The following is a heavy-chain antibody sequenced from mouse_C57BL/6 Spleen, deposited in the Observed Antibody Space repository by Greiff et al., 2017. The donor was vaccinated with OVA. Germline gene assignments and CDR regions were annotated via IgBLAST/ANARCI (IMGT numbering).Heavy chain of an antibody. D-gene: IGHD2-4*01. V-gene: IGHV1-82*01. J-gene: IGHJ4*01. CDR2: IYPGDGDT. Sequence: QVHVKQSGPELVKPGASVKISCKASGYAFSSSWMNWVKQRPGKGLEWIGRIYPGDGDTNYNGKFKGKATLTADKSSSTAYMQLSSLTSEDSAVYFCAREGRDYDGGYYAMDYWGQGTSVTVSS. CDR1: GYAFSSSW. CDR3: AREGRDYDGGYYAMDY.